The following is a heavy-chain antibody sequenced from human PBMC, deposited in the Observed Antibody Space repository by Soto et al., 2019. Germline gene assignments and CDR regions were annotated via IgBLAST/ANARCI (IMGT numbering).Heavy chain of an antibody. D-gene: IGHD2-2*01. V-gene: IGHV4-59*01. CDR3: ASYKAVVPAAMRGYYYGMDV. CDR2: IYYSEST. CDR1: GGSISSYY. Sequence: SETLSLTCTVSGGSISSYYWSWIRQPPGNGLKWNGYIYYSESTNYNPSLKSRVTISVDTSKNQFSLKLSSVTAADTAVYYCASYKAVVPAAMRGYYYGMDVWGQGTTVTVS. J-gene: IGHJ6*02.